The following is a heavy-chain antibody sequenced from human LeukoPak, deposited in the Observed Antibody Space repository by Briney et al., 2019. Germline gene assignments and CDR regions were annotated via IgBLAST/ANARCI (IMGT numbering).Heavy chain of an antibody. CDR1: GGSISSYY. D-gene: IGHD3-22*01. J-gene: IGHJ4*02. V-gene: IGHV4-4*09. CDR2: IYTSGST. Sequence: PSETLSLTCTVSGGSISSYYWSWIRQPPGKGLEWIGYIYTSGSTNYNPSLKSRVTISVDMSKNQFSLKLSSVTAADTAVYYCAGYDSSGYYWDYWGQGTLVTVSS. CDR3: AGYDSSGYYWDY.